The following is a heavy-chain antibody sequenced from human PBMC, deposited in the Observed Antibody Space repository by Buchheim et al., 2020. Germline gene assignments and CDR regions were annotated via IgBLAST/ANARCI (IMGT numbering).Heavy chain of an antibody. CDR2: IYYSGST. CDR3: ARVSRYYYGSGSPPLSYYYGMDV. CDR1: GGSISSGDYY. D-gene: IGHD3-10*01. V-gene: IGHV4-30-4*01. J-gene: IGHJ6*02. Sequence: QVQLQESGPGLVKPSQTLSLTCTVSGGSISSGDYYWSWIRQPPGKGLEWIGYIYYSGSTYYNPSLKSRVTISVDTSKNQFSLKLSSVTAADTAVYYCARVSRYYYGSGSPPLSYYYGMDVWGQGTT.